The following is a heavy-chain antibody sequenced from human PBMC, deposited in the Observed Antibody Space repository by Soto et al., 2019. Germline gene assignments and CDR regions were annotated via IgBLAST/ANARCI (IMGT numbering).Heavy chain of an antibody. V-gene: IGHV4-59*01. CDR2: IYYSGST. CDR1: GGSISSYY. J-gene: IGHJ4*02. Sequence: SETLSLTCTVSGGSISSYYWSWIRQPPGKGLEWIGYIYYSGSTNYNPSLKSRVTISVDTSKNQFSLKLSSVTAADTAVYYCARGGVFFRYWGQGTLVTVSS. CDR3: ARGGVFFRY. D-gene: IGHD2-8*01.